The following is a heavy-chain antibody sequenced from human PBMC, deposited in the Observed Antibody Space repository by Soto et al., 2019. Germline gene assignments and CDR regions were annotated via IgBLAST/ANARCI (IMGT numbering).Heavy chain of an antibody. Sequence: SETLSLTCTVSGGSITRGGYYWSWIRQHPGKGLEWIGYIYNSGTTYYNPSLKSRVTISVDTSKNQFSLKLTSVTAADTAVYYGARDRAPWGKGTLVTVS. J-gene: IGHJ5*02. CDR1: GGSITRGGYY. CDR3: ARDRAP. V-gene: IGHV4-31*03. CDR2: IYNSGTT.